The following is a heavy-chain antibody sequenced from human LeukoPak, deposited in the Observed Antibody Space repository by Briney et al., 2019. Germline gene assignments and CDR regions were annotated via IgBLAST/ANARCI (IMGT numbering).Heavy chain of an antibody. J-gene: IGHJ6*03. CDR3: ARAPGYCSSTSCYEMASFGYYYYMDV. CDR2: TYYRSKWYN. D-gene: IGHD2-2*01. Sequence: SQTLSLTCAISGDSLSSNSAAWNWTRPSPSRGLEWLGRTYYRSKWYNDYAVSVKSRITINPDTSKNQFSLQLNSVTPEDTAVYYCARAPGYCSSTSCYEMASFGYYYYMDVWGKGTTVTVSS. V-gene: IGHV6-1*01. CDR1: GDSLSSNSAA.